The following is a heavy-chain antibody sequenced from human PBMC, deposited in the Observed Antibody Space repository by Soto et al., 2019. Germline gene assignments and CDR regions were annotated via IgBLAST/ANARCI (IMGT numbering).Heavy chain of an antibody. J-gene: IGHJ4*02. CDR1: GFTFSNAW. V-gene: IGHV3-15*07. D-gene: IGHD1-26*01. CDR3: TTEEDSGSMPVRASYDFDY. Sequence: EVQLVESGGGLVKPGGSLRLSCAASGFTFSNAWMNWVRQAPGKGLEWVGRIKSKTDGGTTDYAAPVKGRFTISRDDSKNTLYLQMNSLKTEDTAVYDCTTEEDSGSMPVRASYDFDYWGQGTLGTGSS. CDR2: IKSKTDGGTT.